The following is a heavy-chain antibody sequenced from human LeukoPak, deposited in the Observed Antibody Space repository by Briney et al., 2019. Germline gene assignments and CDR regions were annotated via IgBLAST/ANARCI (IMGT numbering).Heavy chain of an antibody. CDR1: GFTFSSYG. V-gene: IGHV3-33*01. D-gene: IGHD4-17*01. CDR2: IWYDGSNK. J-gene: IGHJ2*01. CDR3: ARDWATTVTAPPGSYWYFDL. Sequence: GRSLGLSCAASGFTFSSYGMHWVRQAPGKGLEWVAVIWYDGSNKYYADSVKGRFTISRDNSKNTLYLQMNSLRAEDTAVYYCARDWATTVTAPPGSYWYFDLWGRGTLVTVSS.